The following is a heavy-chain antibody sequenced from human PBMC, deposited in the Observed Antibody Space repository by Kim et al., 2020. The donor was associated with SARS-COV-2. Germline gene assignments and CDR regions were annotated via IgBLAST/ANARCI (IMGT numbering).Heavy chain of an antibody. J-gene: IGHJ6*02. Sequence: SETLSLTCTVSGGSISSYYWSWIRQPPGKGLEWIGYIYYSGSTNYNPSLKSRVTISVDTSKNQFSLKLSSVTAADTAVYYCARVGSDDFWSGYYTGEDQHLPLTYYYYGMDVWGQGTTVTVSS. CDR1: GGSISSYY. CDR2: IYYSGST. V-gene: IGHV4-59*13. CDR3: ARVGSDDFWSGYYTGEDQHLPLTYYYYGMDV. D-gene: IGHD3-3*01.